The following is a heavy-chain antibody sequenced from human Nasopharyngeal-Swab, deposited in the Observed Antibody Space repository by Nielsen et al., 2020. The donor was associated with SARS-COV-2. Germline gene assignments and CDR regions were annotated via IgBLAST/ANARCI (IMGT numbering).Heavy chain of an antibody. D-gene: IGHD1-26*01. Sequence: GESLKISCAASGFTFSSYAMSWVRQAPGKGLEWVSGISGSGGNTFYADSVKGRFTISRDNSKNTLYLQMNSLRAEDTAVYYCAKDPEYSGSWFNYWGQGTLVTVSS. CDR3: AKDPEYSGSWFNY. V-gene: IGHV3-23*01. CDR2: ISGSGGNT. J-gene: IGHJ4*02. CDR1: GFTFSSYA.